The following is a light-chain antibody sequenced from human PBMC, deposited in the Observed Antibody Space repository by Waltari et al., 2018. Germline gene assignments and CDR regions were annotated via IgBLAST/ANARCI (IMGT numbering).Light chain of an antibody. Sequence: APSLLIYGDSSRATGIPDSFSGRGSGTYFTLTISRLEAEDVAVYYCQQYGTSSTFGQGTRLEIK. V-gene: IGKV3-20*01. CDR2: GDS. J-gene: IGKJ5*01. CDR3: QQYGTSST.